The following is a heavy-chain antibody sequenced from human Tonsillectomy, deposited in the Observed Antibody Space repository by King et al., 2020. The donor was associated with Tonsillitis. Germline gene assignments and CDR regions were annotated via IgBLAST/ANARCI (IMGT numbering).Heavy chain of an antibody. D-gene: IGHD3-16*01. CDR1: GYTFTGYY. J-gene: IGHJ6*02. CDR2: INPNSGGT. CDR3: ARDKERGAFGGAYGGGYGMDV. V-gene: IGHV1-2*02. Sequence: QLVQSGAEVKKPGASVKVSCKASGYTFTGYYMHWVRQAPGQGLEWMGWINPNSGGTNYAQKFQGRVTMTRDTSISTAYMELSRLRSDDTAVYYCARDKERGAFGGAYGGGYGMDVWGQGTTVTVSS.